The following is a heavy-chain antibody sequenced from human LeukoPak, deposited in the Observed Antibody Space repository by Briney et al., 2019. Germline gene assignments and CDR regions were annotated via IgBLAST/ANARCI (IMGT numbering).Heavy chain of an antibody. CDR3: ARDQNERYYDSSGYYDAVDY. CDR1: GFTFSSYE. CDR2: ISSSGSTI. Sequence: PGGSLRLSCAASGFTFSSYEMNWVRQAPGKGLEWVSYISSSGSTIYYADSVKGRLTISRDNAKNSLYLQMNSLRAEDTAVYYCARDQNERYYDSSGYYDAVDYWGQGTLVTVSS. J-gene: IGHJ4*02. D-gene: IGHD3-22*01. V-gene: IGHV3-48*03.